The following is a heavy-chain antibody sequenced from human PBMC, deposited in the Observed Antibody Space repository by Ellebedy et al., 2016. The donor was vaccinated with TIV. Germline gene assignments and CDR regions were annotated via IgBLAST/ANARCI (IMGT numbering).Heavy chain of an antibody. V-gene: IGHV4-39*02. J-gene: IGHJ6*02. CDR2: IYSSGRT. Sequence: SETLSLTXTVSGGSISSSSYYWDWIRQPPGKGLEWIGSIYSSGRTHYNPSLKGRATISVDTSKNHFSLRLSSVTAADTAVYYCASHRSGIVLVPAHYGMDVWGHGTTVTVSS. D-gene: IGHD2-2*01. CDR1: GGSISSSSYY. CDR3: ASHRSGIVLVPAHYGMDV.